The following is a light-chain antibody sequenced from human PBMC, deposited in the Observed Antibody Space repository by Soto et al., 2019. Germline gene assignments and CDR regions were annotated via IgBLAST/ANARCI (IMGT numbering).Light chain of an antibody. Sequence: DSQMPQSPSTLSGSVGDRGTITCRASQTISSWLAWYQQKPGKAPKLLIYKASTLKSGVPSRFSGSGSGTEFTLTIISLQPDDFATYYCQHYNSYSEAFGQGTKVDI. CDR2: KAS. V-gene: IGKV1-5*03. CDR1: QTISSW. J-gene: IGKJ1*01. CDR3: QHYNSYSEA.